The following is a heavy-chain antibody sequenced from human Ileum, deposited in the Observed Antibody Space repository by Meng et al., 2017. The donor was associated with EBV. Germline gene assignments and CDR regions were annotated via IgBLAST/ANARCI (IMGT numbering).Heavy chain of an antibody. Sequence: EVHLVASGGVVLQPWGSLRLSCAASGFKFDDYSMHWVRQAPGKGLEWVSIITWDGDITYYGDSVKGRFTISRDNSKDSLYLQMDSLGTEDSALYYCVRDRKGYRAFDYWGQGTLVTVSS. CDR2: ITWDGDIT. V-gene: IGHV3-43*01. D-gene: IGHD5-12*01. CDR3: VRDRKGYRAFDY. J-gene: IGHJ4*02. CDR1: GFKFDDYS.